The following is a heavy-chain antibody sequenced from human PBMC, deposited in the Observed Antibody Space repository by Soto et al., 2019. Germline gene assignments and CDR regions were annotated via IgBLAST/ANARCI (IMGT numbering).Heavy chain of an antibody. D-gene: IGHD2-21*02. CDR2: ISGSGGST. J-gene: IGHJ5*02. V-gene: IGHV3-23*01. CDR3: AKDFGDYPSYNWFDP. Sequence: VGFRTLCTTASGFTVSIYAMRLVRNTPGKGLEWVSAISGSGGSTYYADSVKGRFTISRDNSKNTLYLQMNSLRAEDTAVYYCAKDFGDYPSYNWFDPWGQGKLVKVSA. CDR1: GFTVSIYA.